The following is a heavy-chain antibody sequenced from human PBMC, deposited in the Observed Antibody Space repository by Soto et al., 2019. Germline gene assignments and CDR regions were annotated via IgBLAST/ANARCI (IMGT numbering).Heavy chain of an antibody. CDR2: IYYSGST. D-gene: IGHD3-10*01. CDR1: CGSISSSSYY. V-gene: IGHV4-39*01. Sequence: PSETLSLTCTVSCGSISSSSYYWGWIRQPPGKGLEWIGSIYYSGSTYYNPSLKSRVTISVDTSKNQFSLKLSSVTAADTAVYYCARTVRGVIVEYYYYYGMDVWGQGTTVTVS. J-gene: IGHJ6*02. CDR3: ARTVRGVIVEYYYYYGMDV.